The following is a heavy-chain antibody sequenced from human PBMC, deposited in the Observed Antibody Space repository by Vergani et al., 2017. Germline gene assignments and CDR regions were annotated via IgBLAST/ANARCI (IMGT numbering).Heavy chain of an antibody. D-gene: IGHD3-16*01. CDR1: GFTVSSNY. J-gene: IGHJ3*02. Sequence: EVQLVETGGGLIQPGGSLRLSCAASGFTVSSNYMSWVRQAPGKGLEWVSVIYGGGSKYYADSVKGRFTISRDNSKNTLYRQMNSLRAEDTAVYYCARFLGYPSSDYAFDIWGQGTMVTVSS. V-gene: IGHV3-53*02. CDR3: ARFLGYPSSDYAFDI. CDR2: IYGGGSK.